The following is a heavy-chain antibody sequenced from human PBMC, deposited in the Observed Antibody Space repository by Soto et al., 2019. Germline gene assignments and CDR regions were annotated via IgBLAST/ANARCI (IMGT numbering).Heavy chain of an antibody. CDR2: ISATGGLK. Sequence: GGSLRLSCAASGFTFTNYAMTWVRQSPGKGLQWVSGISATGGLKYYADSVQGRFTISRDNSKNTLYLQMDNLRDDDTAIYYCAREVGAPSGWLDPWGQGTQVTVSS. CDR1: GFTFTNYA. J-gene: IGHJ5*02. CDR3: AREVGAPSGWLDP. D-gene: IGHD1-26*01. V-gene: IGHV3-23*01.